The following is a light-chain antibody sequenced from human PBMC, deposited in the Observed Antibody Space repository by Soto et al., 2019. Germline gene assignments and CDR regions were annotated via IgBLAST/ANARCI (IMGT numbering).Light chain of an antibody. J-gene: IGKJ2*01. CDR2: KAS. CDR1: QSISSW. V-gene: IGKV1-5*03. Sequence: DIQMTQSPSTLSASVGDTVTITCRASQSISSWLAWYQQKPGKAPKLLIYKASNLESGVPSRFSGSGSGTEFTLTISSLQPDDFATYYCQQYNRQYTFGQGTKLETK. CDR3: QQYNRQYT.